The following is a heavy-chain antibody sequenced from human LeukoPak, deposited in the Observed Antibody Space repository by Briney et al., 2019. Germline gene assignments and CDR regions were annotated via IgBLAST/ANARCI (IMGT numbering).Heavy chain of an antibody. D-gene: IGHD2-15*01. CDR3: AKEVERHFDLRY. Sequence: GGSLRLSCAGSGFSFSDYWMSWIRQAPGRGLEWVANIKQDGSAQNYVHSVKGRFTISRDNAKNSLYLQMNSLRVEDTAVYYCAKEVERHFDLRYWGQGIPVTVSS. CDR2: IKQDGSAQ. CDR1: GFSFSDYW. V-gene: IGHV3-7*01. J-gene: IGHJ4*02.